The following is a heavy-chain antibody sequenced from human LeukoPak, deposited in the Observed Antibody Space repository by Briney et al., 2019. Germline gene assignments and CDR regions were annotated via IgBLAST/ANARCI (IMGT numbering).Heavy chain of an antibody. Sequence: SETLSLTCIVSGGSISSSIYYWAWVRQPPGKGLEWIGTVFYNGATQYSPSLRSRVTISIDTSTNQFSLKLTSVTAADTALYYCARHYVFVSGGSSFDYWGLGILVTVSS. D-gene: IGHD3-3*01. CDR2: VFYNGAT. CDR1: GGSISSSIYY. V-gene: IGHV4-39*07. J-gene: IGHJ4*02. CDR3: ARHYVFVSGGSSFDY.